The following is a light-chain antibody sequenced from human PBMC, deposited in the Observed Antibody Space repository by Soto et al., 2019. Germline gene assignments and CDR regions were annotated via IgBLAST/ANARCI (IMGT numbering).Light chain of an antibody. V-gene: IGLV3-21*02. CDR1: NIGGKS. J-gene: IGLJ1*01. CDR3: QVWDDNSDHHV. CDR2: DDS. Sequence: SYELTQTSSVSVAPGQTARISCGGNNIGGKSVHWYQQKPGQAPVVVVYDDSDWPSGIPERFSGSNSGNTATLTISRVEAGDEADYHCQVWDDNSDHHVFGTGTKLTVL.